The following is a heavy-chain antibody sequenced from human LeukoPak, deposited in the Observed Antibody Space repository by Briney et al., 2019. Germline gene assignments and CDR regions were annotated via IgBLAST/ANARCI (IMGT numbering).Heavy chain of an antibody. CDR2: IYYSGST. V-gene: IGHV4-59*01. Sequence: GSLRLSCAASGFTFSSYSMNWVRQAPGKGLEWIGYIYYSGSTNYNPSLKSRVTISVDTSKNQFSLKLSSVTAADTAVYYCARDGTVAGTKRSYYYYYMDVWGKGTTVTVSS. CDR1: GFTFSSYS. CDR3: ARDGTVAGTKRSYYYYYMDV. J-gene: IGHJ6*03. D-gene: IGHD6-19*01.